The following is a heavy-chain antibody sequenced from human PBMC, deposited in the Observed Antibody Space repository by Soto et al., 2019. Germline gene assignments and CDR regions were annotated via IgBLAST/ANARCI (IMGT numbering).Heavy chain of an antibody. Sequence: EVQLVESGGGLVQPGGSLRLSCAASGFTVNSDYMTWVRQAPGKGLEWVSVIYSGGSTYYTDSVKGRFTISRDNSKNTLYLQMNSLXAEXXXXXXXXRAPLYGGQAYWGQGTLVTVSS. J-gene: IGHJ4*02. CDR1: GFTVNSDY. V-gene: IGHV3-66*01. CDR3: XRAPLYGGQAY. CDR2: IYSGGST. D-gene: IGHD4-17*01.